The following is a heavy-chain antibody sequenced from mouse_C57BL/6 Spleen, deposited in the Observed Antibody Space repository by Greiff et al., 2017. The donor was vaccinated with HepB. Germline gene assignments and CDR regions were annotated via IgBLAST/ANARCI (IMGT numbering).Heavy chain of an antibody. V-gene: IGHV14-4*01. CDR3: TTWRGSYAMDY. Sequence: VQLQQSGAELVRPGASVKLSCTASGFNIKDDYMHWVKQRPEQGLEWIGWIDPENGDTEYASKFQGKATITADTSSNTAYLQLSSLTSEDTAVYYCTTWRGSYAMDYWGQGTSVTVSS. CDR2: IDPENGDT. J-gene: IGHJ4*01. CDR1: GFNIKDDY.